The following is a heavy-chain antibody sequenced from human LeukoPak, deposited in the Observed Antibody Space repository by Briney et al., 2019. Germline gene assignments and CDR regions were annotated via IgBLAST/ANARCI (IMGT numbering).Heavy chain of an antibody. Sequence: PSETLSLTCTVSGGSISSCYWSWIRQPPRKGLHWMGYIYYSGSTNYNPSLKSRVTMSVDTSKTQFSVKLSSMTAADRAVYYCARISYYDILTGYHLPAWFDPCGQGTLVTVPS. D-gene: IGHD3-9*01. CDR3: ARISYYDILTGYHLPAWFDP. J-gene: IGHJ5*01. V-gene: IGHV4-59*08. CDR2: IYYSGST. CDR1: GGSISSCY.